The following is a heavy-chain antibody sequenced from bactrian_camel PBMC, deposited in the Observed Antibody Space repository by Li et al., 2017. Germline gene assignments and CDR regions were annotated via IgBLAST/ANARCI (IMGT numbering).Heavy chain of an antibody. CDR3: SARRASSIGSIGPLDYDH. Sequence: HVQLVESGGGSVQTGGSLRLSCQASEIFYSVGWFRQAPGKEREGVAHIFGKSRTFYAESVKGRFTVSRDKDEYVVHLEMNNLEPDATAIYYCSARRASSIGSIGPLDYDHWGQGTQVTVS. CDR2: IFGKSRT. V-gene: IGHV3S53*01. D-gene: IGHD8*01. CDR1: EIFYSV. J-gene: IGHJ4*01.